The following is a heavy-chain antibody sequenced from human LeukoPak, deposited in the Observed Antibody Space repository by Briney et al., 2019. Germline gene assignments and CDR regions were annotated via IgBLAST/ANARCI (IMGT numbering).Heavy chain of an antibody. CDR1: GGTFSSYA. V-gene: IGHV1-69*01. CDR3: AGGLTRWLHTTYYFDY. Sequence: SVNVSCKASGGTFSSYAISWVRQAPGQGLEWMGGIIPIFGTANYAQKFQGRVTITADESTSTAYMELSSLRSEDTAVYYCAGGLTRWLHTTYYFDYWGQGTLVTVSS. CDR2: IIPIFGTA. J-gene: IGHJ4*02. D-gene: IGHD5-24*01.